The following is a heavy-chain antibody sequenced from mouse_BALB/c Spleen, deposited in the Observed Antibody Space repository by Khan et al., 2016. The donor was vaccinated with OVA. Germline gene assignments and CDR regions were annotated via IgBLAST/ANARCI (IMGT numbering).Heavy chain of an antibody. D-gene: IGHD2-14*01. CDR3: TGDAVRY. Sequence: VQLQQSGPELVKPGASVKISCKTSGYTFPEYTVHWVKQSPGKSLDWIGVINPKNGGTAYNQKFKGKATLTVDKSSSTAYMEFRSLTSEDSAVYSCTGDAVRYWGQGTSVTVAS. V-gene: IGHV1-18*01. CDR1: GYTFPEYT. CDR2: INPKNGGT. J-gene: IGHJ4*01.